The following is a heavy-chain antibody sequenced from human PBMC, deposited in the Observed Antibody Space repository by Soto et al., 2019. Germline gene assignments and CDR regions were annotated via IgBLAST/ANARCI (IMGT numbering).Heavy chain of an antibody. CDR3: ARSEQFSHSSGWYAYDSFDY. D-gene: IGHD6-19*01. V-gene: IGHV5-51*01. Sequence: GESLKISCKGSGYSFTSYWIGWVRQMPGKGLEWMGIIYPGDSDTRYSPSFQGQVTISADKSISTAYLQWSSLRASDTAMYYCARSEQFSHSSGWYAYDSFDYWGQGTLVTVSS. CDR1: GYSFTSYW. CDR2: IYPGDSDT. J-gene: IGHJ4*02.